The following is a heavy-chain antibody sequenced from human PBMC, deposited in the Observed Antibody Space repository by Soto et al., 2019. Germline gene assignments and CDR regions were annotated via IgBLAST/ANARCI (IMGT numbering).Heavy chain of an antibody. CDR2: VIHSGNT. Sequence: SETLSRTCTVSGVSFTGHFWSWVRQPPGKGLEWIGEVIHSGNTKYYPSLRSRVTLSVDSSKNQISLALTSVTAADTAVYYCARAKFESTGWHQFDIWGQGTLVTVSS. V-gene: IGHV4-34*12. CDR3: ARAKFESTGWHQFDI. J-gene: IGHJ4*02. D-gene: IGHD7-27*01. CDR1: GVSFTGHF.